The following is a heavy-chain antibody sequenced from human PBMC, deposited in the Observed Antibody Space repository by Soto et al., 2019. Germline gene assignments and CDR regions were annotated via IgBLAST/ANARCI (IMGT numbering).Heavy chain of an antibody. CDR1: GYTFTSYG. J-gene: IGHJ5*02. Sequence: ASVKVSCKASGYTFTSYGIHWVRQAPGQRLEWMGWINAANGDTKYSPKFQGRVTITRDTSASTAYMELSSLRSEDTAVYYCVRRHVSATGIDCFDPWGQGTLVTVSS. V-gene: IGHV1-3*01. D-gene: IGHD6-13*01. CDR2: INAANGDT. CDR3: VRRHVSATGIDCFDP.